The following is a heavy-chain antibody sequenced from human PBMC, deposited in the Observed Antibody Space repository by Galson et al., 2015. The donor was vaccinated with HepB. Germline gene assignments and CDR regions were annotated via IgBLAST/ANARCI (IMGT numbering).Heavy chain of an antibody. J-gene: IGHJ6*02. V-gene: IGHV6-1*01. Sequence: CAISGDSVSSHSAAWNWIRQSPSRGLEWLGRTYYRSKWYNDYAVSVKSRITINPDTSKNQFSLQLNSVTPEDTAVYYCARDEMATINSWRYYYGMDVWGQGTTVTVSS. D-gene: IGHD5-24*01. CDR1: GDSVSSHSAA. CDR3: ARDEMATINSWRYYYGMDV. CDR2: TYYRSKWYN.